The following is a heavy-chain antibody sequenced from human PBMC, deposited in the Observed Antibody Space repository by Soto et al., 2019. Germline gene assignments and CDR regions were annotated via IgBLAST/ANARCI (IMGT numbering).Heavy chain of an antibody. CDR1: GFTFSSYT. Sequence: EVLLVESGGGLVTPGESLTLSCAASGFTFSSYTMNWLRQAPGKGLEWVSSISSTSNKIYYADSMKGRITISRDHAKDSVYLRMNNLRADDTAIYYCAREGYDYIWGSLRMEDAFDIWGQGTMVTVAS. J-gene: IGHJ3*02. CDR2: ISSTSNKI. D-gene: IGHD3-16*01. V-gene: IGHV3-21*02. CDR3: AREGYDYIWGSLRMEDAFDI.